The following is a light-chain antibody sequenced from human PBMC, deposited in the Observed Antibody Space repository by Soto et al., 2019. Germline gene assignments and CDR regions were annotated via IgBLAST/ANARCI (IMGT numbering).Light chain of an antibody. CDR2: DAS. J-gene: IGKJ1*01. Sequence: DIQITQSHSTLSASVGDRVNITCRASQSITRWLAWYQQKPGKAPKFLIYDASTLESGVPARFSGSGSGTEFTLTISSLQPDYVATYYCQQDNSYAFSQGTKVDIK. V-gene: IGKV1-5*01. CDR1: QSITRW. CDR3: QQDNSYA.